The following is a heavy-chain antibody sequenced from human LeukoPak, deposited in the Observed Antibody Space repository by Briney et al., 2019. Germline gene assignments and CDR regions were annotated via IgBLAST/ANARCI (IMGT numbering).Heavy chain of an antibody. CDR3: VRLIPDYGDPEFDY. Sequence: SETLSLTCTVSGYSISSGYYWGWIRQPPGKGLEWIGSIYYSGSTYYNPSLKSRVTISVDTSKNQFSLKLSSVTAADTAVYYCVRLIPDYGDPEFDYWGQGTLVTVSS. J-gene: IGHJ4*02. CDR1: GYSISSGYY. V-gene: IGHV4-38-2*02. CDR2: IYYSGST. D-gene: IGHD4-17*01.